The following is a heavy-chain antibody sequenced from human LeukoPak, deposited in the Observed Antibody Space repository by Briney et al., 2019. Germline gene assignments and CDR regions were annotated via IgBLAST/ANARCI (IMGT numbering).Heavy chain of an antibody. CDR2: ISGSGGST. V-gene: IGHV3-23*01. CDR3: AKDYDYVWGSYRQPIDY. D-gene: IGHD3-16*02. CDR1: ELTFITYG. Sequence: PGGTLRLSCAASELTFITYGMSWVRQAPGKGLEWVSAISGSGGSTYYADSVKGRFTISRDNSKNTLYLQMNSLRAEDTAVYYCAKDYDYVWGSYRQPIDYWGQGTLVTVSS. J-gene: IGHJ4*02.